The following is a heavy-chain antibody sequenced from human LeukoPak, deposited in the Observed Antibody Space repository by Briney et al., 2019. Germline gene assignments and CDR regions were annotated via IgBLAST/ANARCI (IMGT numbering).Heavy chain of an antibody. J-gene: IGHJ4*02. Sequence: ESGPTLVKPTQTLTLTCTFSGFSLSTSGVGVVWIRQPPGKALEWLALIYWDDDKRYSPSLKSRLTITMDTSRNQVVLTMTNMDPVDTATYYCARRGVAASINYFDYWGQGTLVTVSS. CDR2: IYWDDDK. V-gene: IGHV2-5*02. CDR1: GFSLSTSGVG. CDR3: ARRGVAASINYFDY. D-gene: IGHD6-25*01.